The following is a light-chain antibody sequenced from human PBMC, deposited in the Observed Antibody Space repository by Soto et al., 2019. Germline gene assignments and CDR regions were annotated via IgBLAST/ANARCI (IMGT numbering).Light chain of an antibody. CDR1: QSISSY. Sequence: IQMTQSPSTLSASVGDRVTITCRASQSISSYLNWYQQKPGKAPKLLIYAASSLQSGVPSRFSGSRSGPDFTLTTSRLQTDDFANYYGQQYNRYWKFVQGTNVDIK. V-gene: IGKV1-39*01. CDR2: AAS. CDR3: QQYNRYWK. J-gene: IGKJ1*01.